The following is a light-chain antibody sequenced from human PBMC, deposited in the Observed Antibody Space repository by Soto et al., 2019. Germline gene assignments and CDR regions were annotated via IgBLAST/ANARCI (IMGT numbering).Light chain of an antibody. V-gene: IGKV1-39*01. CDR1: QSISSY. J-gene: IGKJ4*01. CDR3: QQSYSTPRLT. Sequence: DIQMTQSPSSLSASVGDRVTITYRASQSISSYLNWYQQKPGKAPKLLIYAASSLQSGGPSRFSGSGSGTDFTLTIRSLQPEDFATYYCQQSYSTPRLTFGGGTKVEIK. CDR2: AAS.